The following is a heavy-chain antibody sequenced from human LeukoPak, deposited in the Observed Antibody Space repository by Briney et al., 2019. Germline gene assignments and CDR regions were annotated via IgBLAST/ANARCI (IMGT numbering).Heavy chain of an antibody. Sequence: GGSLRLSCAASGFTFSDYYMNWIRQTPGKGLEWVSYISGIGGYTNYADSVKGRFTISRDNGKNSLYLQMNSLRAEDTAVYYCTRNDNWGGSSLYPDYWGQGTLVTVSS. CDR2: ISGIGGYT. J-gene: IGHJ4*02. CDR3: TRNDNWGGSSLYPDY. D-gene: IGHD6-13*01. V-gene: IGHV3-11*06. CDR1: GFTFSDYY.